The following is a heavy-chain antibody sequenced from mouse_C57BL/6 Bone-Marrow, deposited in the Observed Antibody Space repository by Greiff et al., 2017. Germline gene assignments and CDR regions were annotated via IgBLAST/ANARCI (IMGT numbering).Heavy chain of an antibody. CDR3: ARGEVYYGTSYAMDY. Sequence: EVHLVESGPGLVKPSPSLSLTCSVTGYSITSGYYWNWIRQFPGNKLEWMGYISYDGSNNYNPSLKNRISITRDTSKNPFFLKLNSVTTEDTATYYCARGEVYYGTSYAMDYWGQGTSVTVSS. CDR1: GYSITSGYY. CDR2: ISYDGSN. D-gene: IGHD2-1*01. J-gene: IGHJ4*01. V-gene: IGHV3-6*01.